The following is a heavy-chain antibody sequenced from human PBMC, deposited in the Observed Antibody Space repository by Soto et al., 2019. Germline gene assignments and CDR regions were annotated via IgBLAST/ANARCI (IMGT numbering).Heavy chain of an antibody. D-gene: IGHD3-22*01. V-gene: IGHV3-23*01. J-gene: IGHJ4*02. CDR2: ISGSGGST. Sequence: GGSLRLSCAASGFTFSSYAMSWVRQAPGKGLEWVSAISGSGGSTYYADSVKGRFTISRDNSKNTLYLQMNSLRAEDTAVYYCAKVLSYYDSSGYFDYWGQGTLVTVSS. CDR1: GFTFSSYA. CDR3: AKVLSYYDSSGYFDY.